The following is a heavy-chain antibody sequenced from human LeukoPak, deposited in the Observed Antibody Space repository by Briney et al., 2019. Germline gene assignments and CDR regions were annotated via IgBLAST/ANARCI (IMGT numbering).Heavy chain of an antibody. CDR3: ARTREYYYGMGV. J-gene: IGHJ6*04. CDR1: GGSFSGYY. Sequence: KSSETLSLTCAVYGGSFSGYYWSWIRQPPGKGLEWIGEINHSGSTNYNPSLKSRVTISVDTSKNQFSLKLSSVTAADTAVYYCARTREYYYGMGVWGKGTTVTVSS. V-gene: IGHV4-34*01. CDR2: INHSGST.